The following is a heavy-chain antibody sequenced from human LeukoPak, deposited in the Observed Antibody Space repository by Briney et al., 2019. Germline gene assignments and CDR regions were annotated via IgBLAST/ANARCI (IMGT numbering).Heavy chain of an antibody. D-gene: IGHD4-17*01. Sequence: PGGSLRLSCAASGFTFKTYWMSWVRQAPGKGLEWVASIKEDGSEKYYVDSVKGRFTISRDNAKNSLYLEASFLRAEDTAVYYCARGPDFGDYVGLFYYYMDVWGKGTTVTVSS. CDR2: IKEDGSEK. V-gene: IGHV3-7*01. CDR3: ARGPDFGDYVGLFYYYMDV. J-gene: IGHJ6*03. CDR1: GFTFKTYW.